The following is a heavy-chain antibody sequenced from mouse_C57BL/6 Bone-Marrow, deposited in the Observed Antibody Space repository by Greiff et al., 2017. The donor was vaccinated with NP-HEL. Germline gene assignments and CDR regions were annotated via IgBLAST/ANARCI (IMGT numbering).Heavy chain of an antibody. Sequence: QVQLQQPGAELVRPGSSVKLSCKASGYTFTSYWMDWVKQRPGQGLEWIGNIYPSDSETHYNQKFKDKATLTVDKSSSTAYMQLSSLTSEDSAVYYCASSITTVVKTPFDYWGQGTTLTVSS. CDR3: ASSITTVVKTPFDY. J-gene: IGHJ2*01. CDR1: GYTFTSYW. D-gene: IGHD1-1*01. CDR2: IYPSDSET. V-gene: IGHV1-61*01.